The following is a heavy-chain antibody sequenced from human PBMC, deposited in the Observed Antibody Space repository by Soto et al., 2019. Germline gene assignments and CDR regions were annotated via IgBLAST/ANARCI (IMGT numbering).Heavy chain of an antibody. V-gene: IGHV4-59*01. CDR2: IYDSGST. CDR1: GGSIGTYY. Sequence: PAETLSLTCTVSGGSIGTYYCILIRQPPGKGLEWIGYIYDSGSTKYNPSLKSRVTMSVDTSKNQFSLNLSSVTAADTAAYYCARDRNYGGADYWGQGTLVTVSS. CDR3: ARDRNYGGADY. J-gene: IGHJ4*02. D-gene: IGHD3-10*01.